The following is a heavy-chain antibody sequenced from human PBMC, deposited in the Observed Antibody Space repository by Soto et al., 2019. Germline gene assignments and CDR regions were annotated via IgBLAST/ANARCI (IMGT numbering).Heavy chain of an antibody. D-gene: IGHD3-3*01. CDR1: GFTFSSYA. V-gene: IGHV3-23*01. CDR2: ISGSGGST. J-gene: IGHJ5*02. Sequence: EVQLLESGGGLVQPGGSLRLSCAASGFTFSSYAMSWVRQAPGKGLEWVSAISGSGGSTYYADSVKGRFTISRDNSKNTLYLQMNSLRAEDTAGYYCAKALCITIFRSHCWFDPWGQGTLVTVSS. CDR3: AKALCITIFRSHCWFDP.